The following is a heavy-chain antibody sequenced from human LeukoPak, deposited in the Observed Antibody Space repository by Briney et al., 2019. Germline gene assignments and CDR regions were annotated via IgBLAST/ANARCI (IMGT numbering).Heavy chain of an antibody. Sequence: PGRSLRLSCAASGFTFDDYAMHWVRQAPGKGLEWVSGISWNSGTIDYADSVEGRFIISRDNAKNSLYLQINSLRAEDTALYYCARDASLSGSYLFDYWGQGTLVTVSS. V-gene: IGHV3-9*01. CDR1: GFTFDDYA. D-gene: IGHD1-26*01. CDR2: ISWNSGTI. CDR3: ARDASLSGSYLFDY. J-gene: IGHJ4*02.